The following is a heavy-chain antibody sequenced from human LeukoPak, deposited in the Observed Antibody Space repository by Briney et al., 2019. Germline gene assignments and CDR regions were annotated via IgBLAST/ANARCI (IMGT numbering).Heavy chain of an antibody. CDR2: ISSSSSDI. D-gene: IGHD3-10*01. CDR1: GSTFSSYS. CDR3: ARPVWFGDLYDFDI. J-gene: IGHJ3*02. Sequence: GGSLRLSCAASGSTFSSYSMNWVRQAPGKGLEWVSSISSSSSDIYYADSVKGRFSISRDNAKNSLYLQMNSLRAEDTAVYYCARPVWFGDLYDFDIWGQGTMVTVSS. V-gene: IGHV3-21*01.